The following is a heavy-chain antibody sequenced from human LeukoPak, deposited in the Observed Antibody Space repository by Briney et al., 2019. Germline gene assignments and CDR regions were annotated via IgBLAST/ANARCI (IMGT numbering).Heavy chain of an antibody. V-gene: IGHV3-23*01. J-gene: IGHJ4*02. CDR2: ISISGGST. D-gene: IGHD1-26*01. Sequence: GGSLRLSCAASGFTFNIYAMSWVRQAPGGGLEWVSGISISGGSTYYADSVKGWFTIYRDNTKNTLFLQINRLRAEDTAVYYCAKDSSNMMGARLDYWGQGTLVTVSS. CDR3: AKDSSNMMGARLDY. CDR1: GFTFNIYA.